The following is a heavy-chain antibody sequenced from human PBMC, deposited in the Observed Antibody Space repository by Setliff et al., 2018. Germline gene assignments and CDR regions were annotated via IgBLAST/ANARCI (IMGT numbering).Heavy chain of an antibody. Sequence: SETLSLTCTVSGGSISSSSYYWGWIRQPPGKGLEWIGSIYYSGSTYYNPSLKSRVTISVDTSKNQSSLKLSSVTAADTAVYYCARSKSSSGWLNWFDPWGQGTQVTVSS. D-gene: IGHD6-19*01. V-gene: IGHV4-39*07. CDR1: GGSISSSSYY. CDR2: IYYSGST. CDR3: ARSKSSSGWLNWFDP. J-gene: IGHJ5*02.